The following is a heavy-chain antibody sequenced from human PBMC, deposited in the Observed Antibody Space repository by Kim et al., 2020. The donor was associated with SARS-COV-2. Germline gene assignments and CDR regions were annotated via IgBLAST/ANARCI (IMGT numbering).Heavy chain of an antibody. J-gene: IGHJ3*02. CDR2: IIPIFGIA. CDR1: GGTFSSYA. D-gene: IGHD2-21*01. Sequence: SVKVSCKASGGTFSSYAISWVRQAPGQGLEWMGRIIPIFGIANYAQKFQGRVTITADKSTSTAYMELSSLRSEDTAVYYCASGRRFLGVDDAFDIWGQGTMVTVSS. CDR3: ASGRRFLGVDDAFDI. V-gene: IGHV1-69*04.